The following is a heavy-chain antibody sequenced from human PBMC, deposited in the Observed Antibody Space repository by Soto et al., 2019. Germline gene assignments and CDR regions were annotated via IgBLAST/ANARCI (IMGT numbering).Heavy chain of an antibody. CDR1: GYTFTSYG. CDR2: ISAYNGNT. CDR3: ARDSEALGGDYVIYYYYMDV. Sequence: ASVKVSCKASGYTFTSYGTSWVRQAPGQGLEWMGWISAYNGNTNYAQKLQGRVTMTTDTSTSTAYMELRSLRSDDTAVYYCARDSEALGGDYVIYYYYMDVWGKGTTVTVSS. J-gene: IGHJ6*03. V-gene: IGHV1-18*01. D-gene: IGHD4-17*01.